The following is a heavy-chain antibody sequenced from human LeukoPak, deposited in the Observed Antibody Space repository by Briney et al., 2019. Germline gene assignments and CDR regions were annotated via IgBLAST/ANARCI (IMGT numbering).Heavy chain of an antibody. D-gene: IGHD3-9*01. J-gene: IGHJ4*02. V-gene: IGHV1-18*01. CDR1: GYRFTSYG. Sequence: ASVKVSCKASGYRFTSYGTSWVRQAPGQGLEWMGWISAYNGNTNYTQKLQGRVTMTTDTSTSTAYMELRSLRSDDTAVYYCARGGDGDILTGLVFDYWGQGTLVTVSS. CDR3: ARGGDGDILTGLVFDY. CDR2: ISAYNGNT.